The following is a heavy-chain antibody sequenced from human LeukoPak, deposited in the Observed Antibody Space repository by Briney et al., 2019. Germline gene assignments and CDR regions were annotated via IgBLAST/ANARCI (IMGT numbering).Heavy chain of an antibody. J-gene: IGHJ5*02. CDR2: IYYTGST. V-gene: IGHV4-39*07. Sequence: SETLSLTCTVSGGSITSSNYYWGWIRQPPGKGPEWLGSIYYTGSTNYNPSLKSRVTISLDTSKNQFSLKLTSVTAADTAIYYCASVRGYSSGWYASGFDPWGQGTLVTVSS. CDR3: ASVRGYSSGWYASGFDP. CDR1: GGSITSSNYY. D-gene: IGHD6-19*01.